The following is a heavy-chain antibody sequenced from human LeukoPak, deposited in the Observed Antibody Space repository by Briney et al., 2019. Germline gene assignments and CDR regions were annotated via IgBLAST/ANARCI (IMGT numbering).Heavy chain of an antibody. CDR2: IYPSGST. J-gene: IGHJ4*02. CDR1: GGSISSGYYY. V-gene: IGHV4-61*02. Sequence: SETLSLTCTVSGGSISSGYYYWNWIRQPAGKGLEWIGRIYPSGSTNYNPSLKSRVTISLDTSKNQYSLKLSSVTAADTAVYYCAREIGATIPKFDYWGQGTLVTVSS. CDR3: AREIGATIPKFDY. D-gene: IGHD5-12*01.